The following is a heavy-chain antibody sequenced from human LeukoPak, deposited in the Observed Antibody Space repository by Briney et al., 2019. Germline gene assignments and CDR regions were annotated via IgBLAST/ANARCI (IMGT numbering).Heavy chain of an antibody. CDR1: GGTFSSYA. D-gene: IGHD1-1*01. CDR3: ASPLEGGDY. Sequence: SVKVSCRASGGTFSSYAISWVRQAPGQGLEWMGGIIPIFGTANYAQKFQGRVTITADESTSTAYMALSSPRSEDTAVYYCASPLEGGDYWGQGTLVTVSS. V-gene: IGHV1-69*13. CDR2: IIPIFGTA. J-gene: IGHJ4*02.